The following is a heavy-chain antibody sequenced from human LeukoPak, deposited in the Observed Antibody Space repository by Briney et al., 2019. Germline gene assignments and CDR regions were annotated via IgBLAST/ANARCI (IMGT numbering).Heavy chain of an antibody. Sequence: GGSLRLSCAASGFTFSDYYMSWIRQAPGKGLEWVSYISSSGSAIYYADSVKGRFTISRDNAKNSLYLQMNSLRAEDTAVYYCAREGGDIEATIHVDYWGQGTLVTVSS. V-gene: IGHV3-11*01. CDR3: AREGGDIEATIHVDY. CDR1: GFTFSDYY. CDR2: ISSSGSAI. J-gene: IGHJ4*02. D-gene: IGHD5-12*01.